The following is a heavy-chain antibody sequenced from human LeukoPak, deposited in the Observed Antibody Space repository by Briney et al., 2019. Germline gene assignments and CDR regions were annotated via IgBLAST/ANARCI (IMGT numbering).Heavy chain of an antibody. CDR3: AKDKSLYSNSWYYFDY. J-gene: IGHJ4*02. V-gene: IGHV3-30*02. CDR2: IRYDGSNK. Sequence: GGSLRLSCAAAGFTFSSYAINWVRQAPGKGLEWVAFIRYDGSNKQHADSVKGRFTISRDNSKNTLYLQMNSLRAEDTALYYCAKDKSLYSNSWYYFDYWGQGTLVAVSS. D-gene: IGHD6-13*01. CDR1: GFTFSSYA.